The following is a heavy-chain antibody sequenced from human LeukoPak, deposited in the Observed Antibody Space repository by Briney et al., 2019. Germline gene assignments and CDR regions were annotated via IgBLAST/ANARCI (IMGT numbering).Heavy chain of an antibody. D-gene: IGHD5-24*01. CDR1: GYSFTSYW. CDR3: ARGTDGHNQPNWFDP. Sequence: GESLKISCKGSGYSFTSYWIAWVRQMPGKGLEWMGIIYPGDSEIRYSPSFQGQVTISADKSISTAYVQWSSLKASDTAMYHCARGTDGHNQPNWFDPWGQGTLVTVSS. V-gene: IGHV5-51*01. J-gene: IGHJ5*02. CDR2: IYPGDSEI.